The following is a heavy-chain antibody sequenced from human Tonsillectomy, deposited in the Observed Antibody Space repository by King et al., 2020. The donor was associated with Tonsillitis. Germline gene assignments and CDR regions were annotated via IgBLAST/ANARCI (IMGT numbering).Heavy chain of an antibody. D-gene: IGHD6-6*01. Sequence: VQLQQWGAGLLKPSETLSLTCAVYGGSFSGYYWSWIRQPPGMGLEWIGEISHSGKSNYNPSLKSRVSILVDTSKSQVSLKLSSVTAADTAVYYCARGESDATSSRSDAFDVWGQGTMVTVSS. CDR2: ISHSGKS. CDR1: GGSFSGYY. V-gene: IGHV4-34*01. CDR3: ARGESDATSSRSDAFDV. J-gene: IGHJ3*01.